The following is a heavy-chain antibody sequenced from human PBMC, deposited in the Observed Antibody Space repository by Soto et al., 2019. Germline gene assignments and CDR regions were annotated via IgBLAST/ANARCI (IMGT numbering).Heavy chain of an antibody. CDR3: AKDGGRIVGATKGYYYYGMDV. V-gene: IGHV3-21*01. D-gene: IGHD1-26*01. CDR2: ISSTTNYI. CDR1: GFTYTRYS. Sequence: PGGSLRLSCAASGFTYTRYSMNWVRQAPGKGLEWVSSISSTTNYIYYGDSMKGRFTISRDNSKNTLYLQMNSLRAEDTAVYYCAKDGGRIVGATKGYYYYGMDVWGQGTTVTVSS. J-gene: IGHJ6*02.